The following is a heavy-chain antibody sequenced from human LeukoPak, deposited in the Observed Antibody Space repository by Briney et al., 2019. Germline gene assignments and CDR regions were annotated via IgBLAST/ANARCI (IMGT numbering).Heavy chain of an antibody. Sequence: SETLSLTCAVYGGSFSGHHWNWFRQPPGAALEWTGEIHHSESTNYNPSLTSRVTISVDTSKNQFSLKLSSVTAADTAVYYCARRVAAADVRFDPWGQGTLVTVSS. CDR3: ARRVAAADVRFDP. CDR2: IHHSEST. V-gene: IGHV4-34*01. J-gene: IGHJ5*02. CDR1: GGSFSGHH. D-gene: IGHD6-13*01.